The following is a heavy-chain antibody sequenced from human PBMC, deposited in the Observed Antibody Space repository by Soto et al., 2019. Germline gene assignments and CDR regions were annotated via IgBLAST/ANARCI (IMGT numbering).Heavy chain of an antibody. V-gene: IGHV4-59*08. CDR3: ARRYGWLYFDY. CDR1: GGSISSYY. J-gene: IGHJ4*02. CDR2: IYYSGST. D-gene: IGHD3-10*01. Sequence: SSEILSLTCTVSGGSISSYYWSWIRQPPGKGLEWIGYIYYSGSTNYNPSLKSRVTISVDTSKNQFSLKLTSVTAADTAPYYCARRYGWLYFDYWGQGSLVNVSS.